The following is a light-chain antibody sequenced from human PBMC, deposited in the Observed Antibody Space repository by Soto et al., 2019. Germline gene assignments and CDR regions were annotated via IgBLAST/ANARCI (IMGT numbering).Light chain of an antibody. CDR2: DAS. V-gene: IGKV3-11*01. J-gene: IGKJ2*01. CDR1: QSVSRY. CDR3: QQSFRTPYT. Sequence: EVVLTQSPDILSLSPGERATLSCRASQSVSRYLGWYQQKPGQSPRLLIYDASNRATGIPARFSGSGSGTDFTLTISSLEPEDFATYYCQQSFRTPYTFGQGTDLEI.